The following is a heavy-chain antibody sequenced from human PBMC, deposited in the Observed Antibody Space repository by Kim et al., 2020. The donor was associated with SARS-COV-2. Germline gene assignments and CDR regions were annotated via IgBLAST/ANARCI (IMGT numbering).Heavy chain of an antibody. CDR1: GGSISSSSYY. Sequence: SETLSLTCTVSGGSISSSSYYWGWIRQPPGKGLEWIGSIYYSGSTYYNPSLKSRVTISVDTSKNQFSLKLSSVTAADTAVYYCAREEDSSGWYGNSFDPWGQGTLVTVSS. J-gene: IGHJ5*02. CDR3: AREEDSSGWYGNSFDP. D-gene: IGHD6-19*01. V-gene: IGHV4-39*07. CDR2: IYYSGST.